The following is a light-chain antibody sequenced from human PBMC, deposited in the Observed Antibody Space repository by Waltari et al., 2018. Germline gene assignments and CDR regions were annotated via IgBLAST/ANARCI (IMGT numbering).Light chain of an antibody. CDR2: AAS. J-gene: IGKJ1*01. Sequence: IQMPQSPSSLSASVGDSVTITCRASQGISNFLAWYQQKSGKVPKLLIYAASTLQSGVPSRFSGSGSGTDFTLTISSLQPEDVATYYCQKYNGAPWTFGQGTKVEIK. V-gene: IGKV1-27*01. CDR3: QKYNGAPWT. CDR1: QGISNF.